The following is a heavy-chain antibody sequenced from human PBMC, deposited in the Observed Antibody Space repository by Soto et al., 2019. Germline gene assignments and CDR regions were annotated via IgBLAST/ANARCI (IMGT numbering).Heavy chain of an antibody. CDR1: GGTFSSYA. CDR3: ARDLYSGSPDAFDI. CDR2: IIPIFGTA. V-gene: IGHV1-69*13. D-gene: IGHD1-26*01. Sequence: SVKVSCKASGGTFSSYAISWVRQAPGQGLEWMGGIIPIFGTANYAQKFQGRVTITADESTSTAYMELSSLRSEDTAVYYCARDLYSGSPDAFDIWGQGTMVTVSS. J-gene: IGHJ3*02.